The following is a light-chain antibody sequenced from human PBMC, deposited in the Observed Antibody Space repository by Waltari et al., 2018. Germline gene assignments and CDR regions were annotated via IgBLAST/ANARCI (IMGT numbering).Light chain of an antibody. CDR1: SLRDYS. V-gene: IGLV3-19*01. Sequence: SSELTQDPAVSVALGQTVRITCQGDSLRDYSASWYQQKPGQAPLLVIFGQNQRPSGIADRFSGSRSGNTAYLTITGALAEDEGDFYCSTRDSGDNHRVFGGGTKLTVL. CDR2: GQN. J-gene: IGLJ3*02. CDR3: STRDSGDNHRV.